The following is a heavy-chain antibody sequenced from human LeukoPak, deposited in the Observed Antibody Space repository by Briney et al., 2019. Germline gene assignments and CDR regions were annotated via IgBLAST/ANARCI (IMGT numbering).Heavy chain of an antibody. V-gene: IGHV4-4*07. CDR2: VYSSGST. Sequence: SETLSLTCTVSGGSISNYYWTWIRQPAGKGLEWIGHVYSSGSTNDNPSLKSRVTMSVDTSKKQFSLKLTSVTAADTAVYYCARAGHCGGDCYPFDYWGQGTLVTVSS. CDR1: GGSISNYY. D-gene: IGHD2-21*02. CDR3: ARAGHCGGDCYPFDY. J-gene: IGHJ4*02.